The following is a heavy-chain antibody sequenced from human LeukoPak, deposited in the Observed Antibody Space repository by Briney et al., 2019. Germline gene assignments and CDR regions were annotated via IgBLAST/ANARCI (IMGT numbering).Heavy chain of an antibody. Sequence: SGGSLRLSCAASGFSFSSYSMNWVRQAPGKGLEWVSSISSSSSYIYYVDSVKGRLTIFRDNAKNSLYLQMNSLRAEDTAVYYCAELGITMIGGVWGKGTTVTISS. V-gene: IGHV3-21*01. CDR2: ISSSSSYI. D-gene: IGHD3-10*02. CDR1: GFSFSSYS. J-gene: IGHJ6*04. CDR3: AELGITMIGGV.